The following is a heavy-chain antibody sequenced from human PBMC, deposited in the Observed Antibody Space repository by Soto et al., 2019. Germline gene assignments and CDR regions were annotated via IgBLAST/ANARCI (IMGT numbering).Heavy chain of an antibody. CDR1: GYTFTGYY. CDR2: INPNSGGT. V-gene: IGHV1-2*02. CDR3: ARRKDCSSTSCYSLTL. D-gene: IGHD2-2*02. Sequence: QVQLVQSGAEVKKPGASVKVSCKASGYTFTGYYMHWVRQAPGQGLEWMGWINPNSGGTNYAQKFQGRVTMTRDTSISTAYMELSRLRSDDTAVYYCARRKDCSSTSCYSLTLWGQGTLVTVSS. J-gene: IGHJ4*02.